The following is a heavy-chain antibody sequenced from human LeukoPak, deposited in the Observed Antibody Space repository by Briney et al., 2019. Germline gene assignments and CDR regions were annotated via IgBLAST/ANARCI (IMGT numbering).Heavy chain of an antibody. Sequence: ASVKVSCKASGYAFIGNYIHLVRQAPAQGIEWMGWINPDSGTTKYAQKFHGRVTMTSDTSVSTAYMDLSSLTSDDTAVYYCARATTIFGVVITFFDTWGQGTLVTVSS. D-gene: IGHD3-3*01. J-gene: IGHJ4*02. CDR3: ARATTIFGVVITFFDT. V-gene: IGHV1-2*02. CDR2: INPDSGTT. CDR1: GYAFIGNY.